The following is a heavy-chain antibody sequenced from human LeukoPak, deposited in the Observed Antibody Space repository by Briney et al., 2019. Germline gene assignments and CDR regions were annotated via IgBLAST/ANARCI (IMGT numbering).Heavy chain of an antibody. CDR1: GFTFSIYT. Sequence: GGPLRLSCAASGFTFSIYTMNWVRQAPGKGLEWVSNINYSGDNKYYADSVQGRFTISRDNPKNTVYLQMNSLRAEDTAIYHCAKDGRWPCALCTTQIAAAGYNDNRGQGTLVTVSS. D-gene: IGHD5-24*01. CDR3: AKDGRWPCALCTTQIAAAGYNDN. J-gene: IGHJ4*02. V-gene: IGHV3-23*01. CDR2: INYSGDNK.